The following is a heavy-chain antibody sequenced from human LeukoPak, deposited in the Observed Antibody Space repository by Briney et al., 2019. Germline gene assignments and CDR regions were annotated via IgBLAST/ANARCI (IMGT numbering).Heavy chain of an antibody. CDR1: GFTFSSYS. V-gene: IGHV3-21*01. J-gene: IGHJ6*03. CDR3: ARDPHYDFWSGYLVGYYYYYMDV. CDR2: ISSSSSYI. Sequence: PGGSLRLSCAASGFTFSSYSMNWVRQAPGKGLEWVSSISSSSSYIYYADSVKGRFTISRDNAKNSLYLQMNSLRAEDTAVYYCARDPHYDFWSGYLVGYYYYYMDVWGKGTTVTVSS. D-gene: IGHD3-3*01.